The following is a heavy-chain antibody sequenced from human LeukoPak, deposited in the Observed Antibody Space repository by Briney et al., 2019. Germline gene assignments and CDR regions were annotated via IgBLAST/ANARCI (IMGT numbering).Heavy chain of an antibody. CDR3: ATSYSSDWYGTFDS. V-gene: IGHV3-33*03. CDR1: GFTFSRFG. J-gene: IGHJ4*02. CDR2: IWYDGSTK. D-gene: IGHD6-13*01. Sequence: RGSLRLSCAASGFTFSRFGMHWVRQAPGKGLEWVAVIWYDGSTKYYADSVKGRFTISRDNARNSLSLQMNSLRAEDTAVYYCATSYSSDWYGTFDSWGQGTQVTVSS.